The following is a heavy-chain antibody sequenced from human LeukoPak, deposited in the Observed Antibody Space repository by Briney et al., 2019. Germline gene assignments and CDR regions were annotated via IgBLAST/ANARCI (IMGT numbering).Heavy chain of an antibody. CDR3: AREDSSGYYDTFDI. Sequence: SETLSLTCTVSGGSISTYYWSWIRQPPGKGLEWIGCIYYSGSTNYNPSLKSRVIISVDTSKNQFSLKLSSVTAADTAVYYCAREDSSGYYDTFDIWGQGTMVTVSS. V-gene: IGHV4-59*01. D-gene: IGHD3-22*01. CDR1: GGSISTYY. J-gene: IGHJ3*02. CDR2: IYYSGST.